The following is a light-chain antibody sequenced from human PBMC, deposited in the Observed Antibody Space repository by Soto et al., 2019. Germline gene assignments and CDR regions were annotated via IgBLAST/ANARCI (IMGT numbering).Light chain of an antibody. Sequence: DLPQAASVSGSPGQSSTISCTGTSSDGGAYNFVSWYQQHPGKAPKLMIYDVSHRPSGVSHRFSGSKSGNTASLTISGLQAEDEADYYCSSFSTSNSLGVFGGGTKVTVL. CDR1: SSDGGAYNF. J-gene: IGLJ3*02. CDR3: SSFSTSNSLGV. V-gene: IGLV2-14*03. CDR2: DVS.